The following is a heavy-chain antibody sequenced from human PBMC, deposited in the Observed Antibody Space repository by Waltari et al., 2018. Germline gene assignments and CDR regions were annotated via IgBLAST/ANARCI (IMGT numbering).Heavy chain of an antibody. CDR2: IYNSAIT. V-gene: IGHV4-39*01. J-gene: IGHJ4*02. CDR3: ARSLGDPDYFDY. Sequence: QLQLQESGPGLVKPSETLSLTCTVSGGSIISSNYYWGWIRQPPGKGLEWIVSIYNSAITYYNPSLKSRVTISVDTSKHQFSLRLSSVTAADTAVYYCARSLGDPDYFDYWGQGTLVTVSS. D-gene: IGHD2-21*02. CDR1: GGSIISSNYY.